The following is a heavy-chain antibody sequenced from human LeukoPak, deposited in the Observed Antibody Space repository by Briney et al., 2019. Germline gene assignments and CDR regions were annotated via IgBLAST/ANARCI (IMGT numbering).Heavy chain of an antibody. CDR2: ISAYNGNT. CDR1: GYTFTSYG. J-gene: IGHJ4*02. Sequence: ASVKVSCKASGYTFTSYGISWVRQAPGQGLEWMGWISAYNGNTNYAQKLLGRVTMTTDTSTSTAYMELRSLRSDDTAVYYCARDGALSSSWYVDYWGQGTLVTVSS. CDR3: ARDGALSSSWYVDY. D-gene: IGHD6-13*01. V-gene: IGHV1-18*01.